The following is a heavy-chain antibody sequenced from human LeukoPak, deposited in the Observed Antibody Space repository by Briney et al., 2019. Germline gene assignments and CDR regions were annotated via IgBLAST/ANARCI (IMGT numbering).Heavy chain of an antibody. CDR1: GYTFTSYY. J-gene: IGHJ6*02. V-gene: IGHV1-46*01. CDR3: ARELHCSSTSCYISYYYGMDV. Sequence: ASVKVSCKASGYTFTSYYMHWVRQAPGQGLEWMGIINPSGGSTSYAQKFQGRVTMTRDTSTSTVYMELSSLRSEDTAVYYCARELHCSSTSCYISYYYGMDVWGQGTTVTVSS. CDR2: INPSGGST. D-gene: IGHD2-2*02.